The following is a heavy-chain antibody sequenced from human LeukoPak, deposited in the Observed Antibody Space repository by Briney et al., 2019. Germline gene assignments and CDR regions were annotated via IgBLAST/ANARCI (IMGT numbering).Heavy chain of an antibody. D-gene: IGHD1-1*01. CDR1: GGTFSSYA. CDR2: IIPILGIA. V-gene: IGHV1-69*04. J-gene: IGHJ4*02. CDR3: ARDGLLGTFDY. Sequence: ASVKVSCKASGGTFSSYAISWVRQAPGQGLEWMGRIIPILGIANYAQKFQGRVTITADKSTSTAYMELSSLRSEDTAVYYCARDGLLGTFDYWGQGTLVTVSS.